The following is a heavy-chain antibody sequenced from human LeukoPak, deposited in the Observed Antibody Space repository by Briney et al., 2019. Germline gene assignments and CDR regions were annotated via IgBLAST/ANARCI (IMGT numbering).Heavy chain of an antibody. J-gene: IGHJ5*02. D-gene: IGHD3-22*01. CDR1: GGSISSYY. Sequence: SETLSLTCTVSGGSISSYYWSWIRQPPGKGLEWIGYIYYSGSTNYNPSLKSRVTISVDTSKNQFSLKLSSVTAADTAVYYCARASNSGYFDPWGQGTLVTVSS. V-gene: IGHV4-59*01. CDR3: ARASNSGYFDP. CDR2: IYYSGST.